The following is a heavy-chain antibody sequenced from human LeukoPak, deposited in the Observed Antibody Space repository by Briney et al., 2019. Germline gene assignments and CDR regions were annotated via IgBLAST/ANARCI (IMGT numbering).Heavy chain of an antibody. J-gene: IGHJ4*02. CDR1: GGSISSYY. Sequence: SETLSLTCTISGGSISSYYWIWIRQPPGKGLEWIGYIYYTGSTNYNPSLKSRLTISVDTSKNQFSLKLNSVTAADTAVYYCARQILGKYYFDYWGQGTLVTVSS. V-gene: IGHV4-59*08. CDR2: IYYTGST. D-gene: IGHD3-3*01. CDR3: ARQILGKYYFDY.